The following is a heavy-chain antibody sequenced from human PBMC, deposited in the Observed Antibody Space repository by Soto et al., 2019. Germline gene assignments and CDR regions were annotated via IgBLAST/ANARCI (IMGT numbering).Heavy chain of an antibody. D-gene: IGHD3-10*01. J-gene: IGHJ4*02. CDR3: ARAPDYYGSGSYLGDDY. V-gene: IGHV3-11*05. Sequence: QVQLVESGGGLVKPGGSLRLSCAASGFTFSDYYMSWIRQAPGKGLEWVSYISSSSSYTNYADSVKGRFTISRDNANNSLYLQMNSLRAEDTAVYYCARAPDYYGSGSYLGDDYWGQGTLVTVSS. CDR1: GFTFSDYY. CDR2: ISSSSSYT.